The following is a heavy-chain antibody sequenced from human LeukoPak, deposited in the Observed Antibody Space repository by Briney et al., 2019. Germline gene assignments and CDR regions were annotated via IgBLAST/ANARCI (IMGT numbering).Heavy chain of an antibody. D-gene: IGHD6-13*01. CDR2: ISYDGSNK. V-gene: IGHV3-30*03. CDR3: ASDGIAVDRGIGYFDY. J-gene: IGHJ4*02. CDR1: GFTFSSYG. Sequence: GSLRLSCAASGFTFSSYGMHWVRQAPGKGLEWVAVISYDGSNKYYADSVKGRFTISRGNSKNTLYLQMNSLRAEDTALYYCASDGIAVDRGIGYFDYWGQGTLVTVSS.